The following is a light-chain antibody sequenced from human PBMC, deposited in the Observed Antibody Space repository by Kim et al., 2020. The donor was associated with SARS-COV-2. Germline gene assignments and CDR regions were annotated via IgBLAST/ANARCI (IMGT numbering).Light chain of an antibody. V-gene: IGKV3-20*01. J-gene: IGKJ1*01. Sequence: SPGERAPLSCRASQSVSSNYLAWYQQKPGRAPRLLVYGASSRATGIPDRFSGSGSGTDFTLTISRLEPEDFAVYFCQQYATSPRTFGQGTKVDIK. CDR1: QSVSSNY. CDR3: QQYATSPRT. CDR2: GAS.